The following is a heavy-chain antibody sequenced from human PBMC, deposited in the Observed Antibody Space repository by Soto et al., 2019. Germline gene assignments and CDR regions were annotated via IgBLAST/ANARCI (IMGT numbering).Heavy chain of an antibody. CDR3: ARDDGVGGTVGVPWFDP. CDR1: GFTFSSHA. D-gene: IGHD2-2*01. V-gene: IGHV3-30-3*01. CDR2: ISYDGSIK. J-gene: IGHJ5*02. Sequence: GGSLRLSCAASGFTFSSHAMHWVRQAPGKGLEWVAVISYDGSIKYYADSVKGRFTISRDSSKNTLYLQMDSLGAEDTAVYYWARDDGVGGTVGVPWFDPWGQGTLVTVSS.